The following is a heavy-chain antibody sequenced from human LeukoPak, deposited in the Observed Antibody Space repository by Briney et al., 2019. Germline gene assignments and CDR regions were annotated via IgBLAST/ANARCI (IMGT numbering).Heavy chain of an antibody. D-gene: IGHD1-26*01. Sequence: GASVKVSCKASGYNFVYSAIYWVRQASGQGLEWMGYISPESGDTGYAPRFQGRVSITRETAISTAFLEINSLRSEDTAIYYCARGMGWGDRWGRGTLVTVSS. CDR3: ARGMGWGDR. V-gene: IGHV1-8*01. J-gene: IGHJ4*02. CDR1: GYNFVYSA. CDR2: ISPESGDT.